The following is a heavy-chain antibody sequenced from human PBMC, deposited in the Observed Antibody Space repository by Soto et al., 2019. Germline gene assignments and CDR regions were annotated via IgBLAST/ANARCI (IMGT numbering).Heavy chain of an antibody. J-gene: IGHJ4*02. CDR3: AKLGSVVVVVPAATRDFDY. D-gene: IGHD2-2*01. Sequence: GGSLRLSCAASGFTFSSYGMHWVRQAPGKGLEWVAFISYDGSNKYYADSVKGRFTISRDNSKNTLYLQMNSLRAEDTAVYYCAKLGSVVVVVPAATRDFDYWGQGTLVTVSS. CDR1: GFTFSSYG. CDR2: ISYDGSNK. V-gene: IGHV3-30*18.